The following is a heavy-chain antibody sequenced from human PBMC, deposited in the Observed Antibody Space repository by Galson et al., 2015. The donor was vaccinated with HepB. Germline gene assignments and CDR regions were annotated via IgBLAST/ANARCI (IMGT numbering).Heavy chain of an antibody. CDR2: ISNDGGNK. CDR3: AKEAPGYCIGGSCYRHFDY. D-gene: IGHD2-15*01. CDR1: GFTFSSYG. J-gene: IGHJ4*02. Sequence: SLRLSCAASGFTFSSYGMHWVRQAPGKGLEWVALISNDGGNKYYADSVKGRFTISRDNSKNTLYLQMNSLRAEDTAVFYCAKEAPGYCIGGSCYRHFDYWGQGTLVTVSS. V-gene: IGHV3-30*18.